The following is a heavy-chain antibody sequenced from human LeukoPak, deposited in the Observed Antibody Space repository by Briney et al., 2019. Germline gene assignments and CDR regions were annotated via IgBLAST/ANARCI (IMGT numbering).Heavy chain of an antibody. CDR1: GFTVSGNY. CDR3: ARVDYGDYGLDPDAFDI. J-gene: IGHJ3*02. Sequence: GGSLRLSCAASGFTVSGNYMSWVRQAPGKGLEWVSVIYSGGSTYYADSVKGRFTISRDNSKNTLYLQMNSLRAEDTAVYYCARVDYGDYGLDPDAFDIWGQGTMVTVSS. D-gene: IGHD4-17*01. V-gene: IGHV3-66*01. CDR2: IYSGGST.